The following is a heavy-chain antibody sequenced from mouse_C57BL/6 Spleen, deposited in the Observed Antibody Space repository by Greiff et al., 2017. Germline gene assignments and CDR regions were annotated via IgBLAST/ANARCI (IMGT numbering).Heavy chain of an antibody. Sequence: EVMLVESGGGLVQPGGSLSLSCAASGFTFTDYYMSWVRQPPGKALEWLGFIRNKANGYTTEYSASVKGRFTISRDNSQSILYLQMNALRAEDSATYYCARYYYYGSSYYFDYWGQGTTLTVSS. CDR2: IRNKANGYTT. V-gene: IGHV7-3*01. D-gene: IGHD1-1*01. J-gene: IGHJ2*01. CDR1: GFTFTDYY. CDR3: ARYYYYGSSYYFDY.